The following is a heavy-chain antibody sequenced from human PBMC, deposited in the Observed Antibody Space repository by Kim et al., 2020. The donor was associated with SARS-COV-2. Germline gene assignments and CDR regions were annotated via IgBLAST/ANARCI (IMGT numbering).Heavy chain of an antibody. CDR3: AKDGGLRYTTSAYYYYGMDV. CDR1: GFTFDDYA. J-gene: IGHJ6*02. V-gene: IGHV3-9*01. Sequence: GGSLRLSCAASGFTFDDYAMHWVRQAPGKGLEWVSGISWNSGSIGYADSVKGRFTISRDNAKNSLYLQMNSLRAEDTALYYCAKDGGLRYTTSAYYYYGMDVWGQGTTVTVSS. CDR2: ISWNSGSI. D-gene: IGHD5-12*01.